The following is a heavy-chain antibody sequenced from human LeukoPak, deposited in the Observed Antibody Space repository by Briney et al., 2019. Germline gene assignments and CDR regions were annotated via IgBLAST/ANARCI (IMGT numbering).Heavy chain of an antibody. CDR2: ISGSGERT. V-gene: IGHV3-23*01. Sequence: GGSLRLSCVTSGFTFSTYAMSWVRQAPGKGLEGVSIISGSGERTYYADSVKGRFTVSRDNSKNTLYLQMKSLRAEDTAVYYCVSQSYSGSDNYYFHYWGQGTLVAVSS. J-gene: IGHJ4*02. CDR1: GFTFSTYA. D-gene: IGHD1-26*01. CDR3: VSQSYSGSDNYYFHY.